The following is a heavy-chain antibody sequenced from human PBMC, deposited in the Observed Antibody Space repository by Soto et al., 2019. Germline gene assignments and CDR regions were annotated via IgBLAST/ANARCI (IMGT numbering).Heavy chain of an antibody. CDR2: IKQDGSEK. J-gene: IGHJ3*02. CDR1: GFTFSSYW. V-gene: IGHV3-7*01. Sequence: EVQLVESGGGLVQPGESLRLSCAASGFTFSSYWMTWVRQAPGKGLEWVANIKQDGSEKYYVDSVRGRFTMSRDNAKNSLYLQMNSLRAEDTAVYYCASFPGPISSSPDENDAFDIWGQGTMVTVSS. CDR3: ASFPGPISSSPDENDAFDI. D-gene: IGHD6-6*01.